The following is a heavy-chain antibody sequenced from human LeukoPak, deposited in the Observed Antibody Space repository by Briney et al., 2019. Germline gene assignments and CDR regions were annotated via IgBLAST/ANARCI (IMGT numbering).Heavy chain of an antibody. Sequence: GASVKVSCKASGYTFTSFDINWVRQATGQGPEWMGWMNPNSGNTGYAQKFQGRVTMTRNTSTSTAYMELRSLRSEDTAVYYCARARNIRRSWDDLQYWGQGTLVTASS. CDR1: GYTFTSFD. V-gene: IGHV1-8*01. D-gene: IGHD6-13*01. J-gene: IGHJ4*02. CDR3: ARARNIRRSWDDLQY. CDR2: MNPNSGNT.